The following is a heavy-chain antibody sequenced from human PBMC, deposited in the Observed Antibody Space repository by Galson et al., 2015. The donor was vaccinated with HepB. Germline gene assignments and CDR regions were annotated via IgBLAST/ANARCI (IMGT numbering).Heavy chain of an antibody. CDR3: AREKNRSGYSYYCMDV. D-gene: IGHD3-3*01. CDR2: TSYDGTNK. CDR1: GFTLSGYS. V-gene: IGHV3-30-3*01. J-gene: IGHJ6*03. Sequence: SLRLSCAASGFTLSGYSMHWVRQAPGKGLEWVAFTSYDGTNKYNADSVKGRFTISRDNSKNTLYLQMTSLRAEDTAVYYCAREKNRSGYSYYCMDVWGKGTTVTVSS.